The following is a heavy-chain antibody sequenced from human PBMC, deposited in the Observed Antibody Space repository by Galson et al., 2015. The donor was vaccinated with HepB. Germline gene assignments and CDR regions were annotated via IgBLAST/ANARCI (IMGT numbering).Heavy chain of an antibody. CDR1: GYTFTSYG. V-gene: IGHV1-18*04. D-gene: IGHD6-19*01. J-gene: IGHJ3*02. Sequence: SVKVSCKASGYTFTSYGISWVRQAPGQGLEWMGWISAYNGNTNYAQKLQGRVTMTTDTSTSTAYMELRSLRSDDTAVYYCAKPIYSSGWPENAFDIWGQGTMVTVSS. CDR2: ISAYNGNT. CDR3: AKPIYSSGWPENAFDI.